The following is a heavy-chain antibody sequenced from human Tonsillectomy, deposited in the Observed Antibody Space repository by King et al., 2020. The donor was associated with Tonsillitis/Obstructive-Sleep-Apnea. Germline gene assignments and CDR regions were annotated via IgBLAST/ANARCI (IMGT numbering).Heavy chain of an antibody. Sequence: VQLQESGPGLVKPSETLSLTCTVSGGSISSYYWSWIRQPPGKGLEWIGYIYYSGSTNYNPSLKSRVTISVDTSKNQFSLKLSSVTAADPAVYYCASHIVGAYYFDYWGQGTLVTVSS. CDR1: GGSISSYY. CDR2: IYYSGST. J-gene: IGHJ4*02. D-gene: IGHD1-26*01. CDR3: ASHIVGAYYFDY. V-gene: IGHV4-59*08.